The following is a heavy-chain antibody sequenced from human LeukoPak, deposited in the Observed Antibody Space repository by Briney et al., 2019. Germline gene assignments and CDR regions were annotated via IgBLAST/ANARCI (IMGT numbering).Heavy chain of an antibody. CDR1: GGSISSGGHY. CDR3: ARLQDSSSWYSGLYYYYYGMDV. D-gene: IGHD6-13*01. CDR2: IYYSGST. J-gene: IGHJ6*02. Sequence: SETLSLTCTVSGGSISSGGHYWSWIRQHPGKGLEWIGYIYYSGSTNYNPSLKSRVTISVDTSKNQFSLKLSSVTAADTAVYYCARLQDSSSWYSGLYYYYYGMDVWGQGTTVTVSS. V-gene: IGHV4-61*08.